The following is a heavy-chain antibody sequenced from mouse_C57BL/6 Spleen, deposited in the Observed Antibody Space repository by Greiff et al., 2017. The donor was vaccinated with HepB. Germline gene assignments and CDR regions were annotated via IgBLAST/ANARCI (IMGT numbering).Heavy chain of an antibody. J-gene: IGHJ2*01. CDR1: GYTFTDYY. CDR3: ASCSSQSSFDY. Sequence: EVQLQQSGPVLVKPGASVKISCKASGYTFTDYYMNWVKQSHGKSLEWIGVINPYNGGTSYNQKFKGKATLTVDKSSSTAYMELNSLTSEDSAVYYCASCSSQSSFDYWGQGTTLTVSS. V-gene: IGHV1-19*01. CDR2: INPYNGGT. D-gene: IGHD1-1*01.